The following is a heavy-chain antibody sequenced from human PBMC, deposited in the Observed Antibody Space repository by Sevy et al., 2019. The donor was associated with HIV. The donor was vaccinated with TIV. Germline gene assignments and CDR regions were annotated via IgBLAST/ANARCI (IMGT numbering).Heavy chain of an antibody. Sequence: GGSLRLSCAASGFIFSSYWMSWVRQAPGKGLEWVANIKHDGSENYYVDPVKGRFTISRDNAKNSLYLRMNSLRAEDTAVYYCAREGDDYVAFDIWDQGTMVTVSS. CDR3: AREGDDYVAFDI. CDR1: GFIFSSYW. J-gene: IGHJ3*02. CDR2: IKHDGSEN. V-gene: IGHV3-7*01. D-gene: IGHD4-17*01.